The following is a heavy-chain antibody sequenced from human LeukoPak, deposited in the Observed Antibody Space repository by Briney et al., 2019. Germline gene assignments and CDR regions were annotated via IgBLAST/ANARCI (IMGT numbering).Heavy chain of an antibody. CDR2: IYSGGST. CDR3: ARDLRGSGD. J-gene: IGHJ4*02. D-gene: IGHD3-10*01. Sequence: GGSLRLSCAASGFSVSSKYMSWVRQAPGKGLEWVTVIYSGGSTYYADSVKGRFTISRDNSKNTLYLQMDSLRAEDTAVYYCARDLRGSGDWGQGTLVTVSS. CDR1: GFSVSSKY. V-gene: IGHV3-53*01.